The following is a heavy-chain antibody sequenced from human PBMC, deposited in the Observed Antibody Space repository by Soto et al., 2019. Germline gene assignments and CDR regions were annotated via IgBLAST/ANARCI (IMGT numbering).Heavy chain of an antibody. CDR2: IIPIFGTA. D-gene: IGHD3-22*01. J-gene: IGHJ6*02. CDR3: ARDSSYDSSGYYEGRTYYGMDV. V-gene: IGHV1-69*13. CDR1: GGTFSRYA. Sequence: VASVKVSCKASGGTFSRYAISWVRQAPGQGLEWMGGIIPIFGTANYAQKFQGRVTITADESTSTAYMELSSLRSEDTAVYYCARDSSYDSSGYYEGRTYYGMDVWGQGTTVTVSS.